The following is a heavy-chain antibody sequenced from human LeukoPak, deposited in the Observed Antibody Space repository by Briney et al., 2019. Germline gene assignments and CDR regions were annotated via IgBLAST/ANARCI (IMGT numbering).Heavy chain of an antibody. D-gene: IGHD4-23*01. CDR1: GFTFSSYA. CDR2: ISYDGSNK. J-gene: IGHJ6*03. Sequence: PGRSLRLSCAASGFTFSSYAMHWVRQAPGKGLEWVAVISYDGSNKYYADSVKGRFTISRDNSKNTLYLQMNSLRAEDTAVYYCAKAHGDILKSPGYGGKGYYYYMDVWGKGTTVTVSS. CDR3: AKAHGDILKSPGYGGKGYYYYMDV. V-gene: IGHV3-30-3*01.